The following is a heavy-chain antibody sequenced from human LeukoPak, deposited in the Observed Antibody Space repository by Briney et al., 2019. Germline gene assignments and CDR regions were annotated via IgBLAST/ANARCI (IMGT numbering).Heavy chain of an antibody. Sequence: SETLSLTCTVSGGSISSYYWSWIRQPPGKGLKWIGYIYYSGSTNYNPSLKSRVTISVDTSKNQFSLKLSSVTAADTAVYYCARESERYGADYWGQGTLVTVSS. D-gene: IGHD4-17*01. CDR3: ARESERYGADY. V-gene: IGHV4-59*01. CDR2: IYYSGST. CDR1: GGSISSYY. J-gene: IGHJ4*02.